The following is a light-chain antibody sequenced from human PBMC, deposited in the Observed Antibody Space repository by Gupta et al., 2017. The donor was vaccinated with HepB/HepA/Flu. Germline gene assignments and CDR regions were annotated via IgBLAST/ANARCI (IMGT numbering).Light chain of an antibody. CDR1: QSLLHSNGYNY. V-gene: IGKV2-28*01. J-gene: IGKJ2*01. Sequence: IVMTQSPLSLRVTPGEPASISCRSSQSLLHSNGYNYLHWYLQKPGQSPQLLIYVVSKRASGVPDRFSGSGSATDFTLKISRVEAEDVGVYYCMQGPETPYTFGQGTKLEIK. CDR2: VVS. CDR3: MQGPETPYT.